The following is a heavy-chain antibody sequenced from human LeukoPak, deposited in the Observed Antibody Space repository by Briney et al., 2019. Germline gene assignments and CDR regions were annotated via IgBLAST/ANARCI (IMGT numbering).Heavy chain of an antibody. CDR3: AAMVRGVEGSDFDY. Sequence: GGSLRLSCAASGFTFSSYAISWVRQAPGKGLEWVSAISGSGGSTYYADSVKGRFTISRDNSKNTLYLQMNSLRAEDTAVYYCAAMVRGVEGSDFDYWGQGTLVTVSS. D-gene: IGHD3-10*01. CDR2: ISGSGGST. V-gene: IGHV3-23*01. J-gene: IGHJ4*02. CDR1: GFTFSSYA.